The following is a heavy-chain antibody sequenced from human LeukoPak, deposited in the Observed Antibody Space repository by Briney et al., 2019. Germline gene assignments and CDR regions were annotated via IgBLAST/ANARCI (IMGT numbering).Heavy chain of an antibody. CDR1: GFTVSSNY. CDR3: ARTVITNAGFDY. V-gene: IGHV3-53*01. Sequence: PGGSLRLSCAASGFTVSSNYMSWVRQAPGKGLEWVSVIYSGGSTYYADSVKGRFTISRDNSKNTLYLQMNSLRAEDTAVCYCARTVITNAGFDYWGQGTLVTVSS. D-gene: IGHD4-17*01. J-gene: IGHJ4*02. CDR2: IYSGGST.